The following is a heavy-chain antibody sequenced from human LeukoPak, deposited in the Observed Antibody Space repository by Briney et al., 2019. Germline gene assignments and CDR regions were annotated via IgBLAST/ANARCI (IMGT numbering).Heavy chain of an antibody. J-gene: IGHJ4*02. D-gene: IGHD3-22*01. CDR2: INHSGST. V-gene: IGHV4-34*01. CDR1: GGSFSGYY. CDR3: ARGPFYYNSSAYYRY. Sequence: SETLSLTCAVYGGSFSGYYWSWIRQPPGKGLEWIGEINHSGSTNYNPSLKSRVTISVDTSKNQFSLKLSSVTAADTAVYYCARGPFYYNSSAYYRYWGQGTLVTVSS.